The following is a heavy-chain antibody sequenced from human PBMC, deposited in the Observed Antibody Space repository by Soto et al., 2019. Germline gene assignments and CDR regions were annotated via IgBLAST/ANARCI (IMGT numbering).Heavy chain of an antibody. D-gene: IGHD2-2*01. J-gene: IGHJ6*02. CDR3: AREGCSSTSCYPPYYYYGMDV. Sequence: SESLSHNCNVSCVSIRSYYWSRIRQPRGMGLEWIGYIYYSGSTNYNPSLKSRVTISVDTSKNQFSLKLSSVTAADTAVYYCAREGCSSTSCYPPYYYYGMDVWGQGTKVTVSS. CDR1: CVSIRSYY. CDR2: IYYSGST. V-gene: IGHV4-59*01.